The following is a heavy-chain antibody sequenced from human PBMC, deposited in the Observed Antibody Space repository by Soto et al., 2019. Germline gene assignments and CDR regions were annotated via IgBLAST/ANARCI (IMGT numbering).Heavy chain of an antibody. J-gene: IGHJ5*02. V-gene: IGHV4-39*01. CDR1: GGSISSSSYY. D-gene: IGHD6-13*01. CDR3: ARHQCHSSSYVDP. CDR2: IYYSGST. Sequence: PSETLSLTCTVSGGSISSSSYYWGWIRQPPGKGLEWIGSIYYSGSTYYNPSLKSRVTISVDTSKNQFSLKLSSVTAADTAVYYCARHQCHSSSYVDPWGQGALVTVSS.